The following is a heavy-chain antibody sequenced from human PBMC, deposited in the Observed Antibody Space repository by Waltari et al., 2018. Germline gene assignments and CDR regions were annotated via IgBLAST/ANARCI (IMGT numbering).Heavy chain of an antibody. V-gene: IGHV1-69*01. D-gene: IGHD5-18*01. CDR1: GGTFSSYA. CDR3: ARVLGYSYGKLGY. Sequence: QVQLVQSGAEVKKPGSSVKVSCKASGGTFSSYAISWVRQAPGQGLEWMGGIIPIFGTANYAKKFQGRVTITADESTSTVDMELSSLRSEDTHVYYCARVLGYSYGKLGYWGRGTLVTVSS. CDR2: IIPIFGTA. J-gene: IGHJ2*01.